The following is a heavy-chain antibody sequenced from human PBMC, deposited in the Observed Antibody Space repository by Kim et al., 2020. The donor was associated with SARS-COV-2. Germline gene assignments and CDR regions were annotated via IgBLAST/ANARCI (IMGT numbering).Heavy chain of an antibody. D-gene: IGHD1-26*01. J-gene: IGHJ4*01. CDR3: ARDKDDDGGTTTYDY. V-gene: IGHV3-11*01. CDR2: ISAGGNTI. Sequence: GGSLRLSCAASGFTFSGYYMSWIRQAPGKGLEWVSYISAGGNTIFYADSVKGRFTISRDNARNSLYLQMNSLRAEDTAVYFCARDKDDDGGTTTYDYWG. CDR1: GFTFSGYY.